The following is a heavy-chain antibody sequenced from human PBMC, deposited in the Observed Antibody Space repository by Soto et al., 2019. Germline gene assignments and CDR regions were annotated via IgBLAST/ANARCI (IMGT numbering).Heavy chain of an antibody. CDR3: AKPTATGDWYYYYGLDV. Sequence: QVQLVESGGGVVQPGRSLRLSCAASGFTFRTYGVHWVRQAPGKGLEWVAVTSYDGSNTYYADSMKGRFIISRDNSKNTLYLHMSSLRADDTAVYWCAKPTATGDWYYYYGLDVWGQGTTVTVSS. V-gene: IGHV3-30*18. J-gene: IGHJ6*02. CDR1: GFTFRTYG. D-gene: IGHD2-21*01. CDR2: TSYDGSNT.